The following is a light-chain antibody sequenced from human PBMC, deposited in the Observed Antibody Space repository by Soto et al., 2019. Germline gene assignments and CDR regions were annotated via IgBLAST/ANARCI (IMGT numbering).Light chain of an antibody. CDR2: STC. CDR1: TGAVTSGYY. CDR3: LIYYGGAQV. Sequence: QAVVTQEPSLTVSPGGTGTLTCASSTGAVTSGYYPNWSQQKPGQAPRALIYSTCNKLSWTPARFSGSRLGGIAALTLSGLQPESEAEYYCLIYYGGAQVFGGGTKLTVL. J-gene: IGLJ2*01. V-gene: IGLV7-43*01.